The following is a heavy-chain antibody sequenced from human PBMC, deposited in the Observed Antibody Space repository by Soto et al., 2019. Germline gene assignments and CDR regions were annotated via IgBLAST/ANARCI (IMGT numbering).Heavy chain of an antibody. CDR1: GFTFSTYA. CDR2: ISFDGRNK. V-gene: IGHV3-30*04. D-gene: IGHD3-10*02. Sequence: ESGGGVVHPGRSLRLSCVASGFTFSTYAMHWVRQAPGKGLAWVAVISFDGRNKFYADSVKGRFTISRDNSKNTVFLQMNSLRTEDTGVYYCARVLPVLLSSMPGCFDYWGQGALVTVSS. CDR3: ARVLPVLLSSMPGCFDY. J-gene: IGHJ4*02.